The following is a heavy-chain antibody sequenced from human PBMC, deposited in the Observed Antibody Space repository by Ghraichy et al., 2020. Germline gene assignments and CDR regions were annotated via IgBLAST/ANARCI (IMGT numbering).Heavy chain of an antibody. D-gene: IGHD5-12*01. CDR3: AREPLVAYYGMDV. J-gene: IGHJ6*02. Sequence: GGSLRHSCAASGFTFSSYSMNWVRQAPGKGLEWVSSISSSSSYIYYADSVKGRFTISRDNAKNSLYLQMNSLRAEDTAVYYCAREPLVAYYGMDVWGQGTTVTVSS. V-gene: IGHV3-21*01. CDR2: ISSSSSYI. CDR1: GFTFSSYS.